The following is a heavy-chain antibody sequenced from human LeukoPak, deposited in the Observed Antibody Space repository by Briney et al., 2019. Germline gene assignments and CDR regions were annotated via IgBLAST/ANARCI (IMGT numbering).Heavy chain of an antibody. J-gene: IGHJ6*03. Sequence: SETLSLTCTVSGGSISSGSYYWSWIRQPAGKGLEWIGRIYTSGSTNYNPSLKSRVTISVDTSKNQFSLKLSSVTAADTAVYYCAREGGHYDILTGYSTYYYMDVWGKGTTVTVSS. CDR1: GGSISSGSYY. V-gene: IGHV4-61*02. D-gene: IGHD3-9*01. CDR2: IYTSGST. CDR3: AREGGHYDILTGYSTYYYMDV.